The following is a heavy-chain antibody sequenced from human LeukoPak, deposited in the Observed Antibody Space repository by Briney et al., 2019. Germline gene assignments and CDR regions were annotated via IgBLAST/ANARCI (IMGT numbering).Heavy chain of an antibody. D-gene: IGHD4-23*01. CDR2: IYYRGGT. CDR3: ARGGTTVIAPVY. CDR1: GGSIGSDGYY. V-gene: IGHV4-30-4*01. Sequence: SQTLSLTCTVSGGSIGSDGYYWSWIRQPPDEGLEWIGYIYYRGGTYYNPSLRSRVTISVDTSKNQFSLKLSSVTAADTAVYYCARGGTTVIAPVYWGQGTLVTVSS. J-gene: IGHJ4*02.